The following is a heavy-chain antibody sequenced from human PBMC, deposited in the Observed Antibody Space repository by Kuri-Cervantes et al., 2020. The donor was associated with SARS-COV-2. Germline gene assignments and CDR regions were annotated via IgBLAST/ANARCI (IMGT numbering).Heavy chain of an antibody. CDR1: GFTFSSYA. CDR3: ARDTPSGTTNH. Sequence: GSLRLSCSASGFTFSSYAMHWVRQAPGKGLEYVSAISSNGGSTYYADSVKGRFTISRDNSKNTLYLQMNSLRAEDTAVYYCARDTPSGTTNHWGQGTLVTVSS. D-gene: IGHD1-7*01. V-gene: IGHV3-64*04. CDR2: ISSNGGST. J-gene: IGHJ5*02.